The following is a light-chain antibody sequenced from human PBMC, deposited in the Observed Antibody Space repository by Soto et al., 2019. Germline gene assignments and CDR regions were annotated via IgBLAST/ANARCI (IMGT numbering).Light chain of an antibody. Sequence: EIVLTQSPGTLSLSPGERATLSCRASQSVSSTYLAWYQQKPGQAPRLLIYSASSRATGIPDRFRGSGSATDFTLTISRLGPEDFAVYYCQTYGRSPRTFGQGTKVEIK. CDR2: SAS. V-gene: IGKV3-20*01. CDR1: QSVSSTY. CDR3: QTYGRSPRT. J-gene: IGKJ1*01.